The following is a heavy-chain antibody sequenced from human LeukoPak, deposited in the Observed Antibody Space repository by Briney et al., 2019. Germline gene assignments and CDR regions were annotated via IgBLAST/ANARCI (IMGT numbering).Heavy chain of an antibody. J-gene: IGHJ4*02. V-gene: IGHV4-4*02. CDR2: IYHSGST. Sequence: SSETLSLTCAVSGGSISSSNWWSWVRQPPGKGLEWIGEIYHSGSTNYNPSLKSRVTISVDKSKNQFSLKLSSVTAADTAVYYCARRRYYYDSSGYFDYWGQGTLVTVSS. D-gene: IGHD3-22*01. CDR3: ARRRYYYDSSGYFDY. CDR1: GGSISSSNW.